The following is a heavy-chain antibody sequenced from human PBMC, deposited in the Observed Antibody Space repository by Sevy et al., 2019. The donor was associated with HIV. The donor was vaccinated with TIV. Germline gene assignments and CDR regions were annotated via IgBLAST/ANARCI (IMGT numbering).Heavy chain of an antibody. CDR2: ISGSYNST. D-gene: IGHD3-22*01. Sequence: GGSLRRSCAASGFTFSIYAMSWVRQAPGKGLEWVSGISGSYNSTYYGDSVKGRFTISRDNSKNTLYLQMNSLRAEDTAVYYCAKDLYYDTSLFDYWGQGTLVTVSS. CDR3: AKDLYYDTSLFDY. J-gene: IGHJ4*02. CDR1: GFTFSIYA. V-gene: IGHV3-23*01.